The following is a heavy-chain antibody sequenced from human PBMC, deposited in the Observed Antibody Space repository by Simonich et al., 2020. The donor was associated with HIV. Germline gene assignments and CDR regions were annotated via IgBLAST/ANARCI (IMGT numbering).Heavy chain of an antibody. V-gene: IGHV3-48*01. CDR2: ISSRSSTI. CDR3: ARGGSYDSSGYPFDY. CDR1: GFTFSSYS. J-gene: IGHJ4*02. Sequence: EVQLVESGGGLVQPGGSLRLSCAASGFTFSSYSVNWVRQAPGKGLELVSYISSRSSTIYYADSVKGRFTISRDNAKNSLYLQMNSLRAEDTAVYYCARGGSYDSSGYPFDYWGQGTLVTVSS. D-gene: IGHD3-22*01.